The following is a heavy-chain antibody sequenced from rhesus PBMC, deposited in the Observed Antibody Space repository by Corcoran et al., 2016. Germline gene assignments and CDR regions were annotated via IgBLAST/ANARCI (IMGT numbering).Heavy chain of an antibody. Sequence: EVQLVQSGAEVKRPGESLKISCRTSGYSFTSYWLSWVRQMPGKALEWMGAIEPSDSESRYNPSFQGQGTISADKSITTAYLQWSRLKASDTATYDCAKGMGLAAAGPLDYWGQGVLVTVSS. V-gene: IGHV5-20*01. CDR2: IEPSDSES. J-gene: IGHJ4*01. D-gene: IGHD6-25*01. CDR1: GYSFTSYW. CDR3: AKGMGLAAAGPLDY.